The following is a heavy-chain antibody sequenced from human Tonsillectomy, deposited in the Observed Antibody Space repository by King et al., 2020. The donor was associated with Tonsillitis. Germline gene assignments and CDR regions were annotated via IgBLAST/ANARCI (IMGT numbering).Heavy chain of an antibody. V-gene: IGHV3-23*03. CDR2: IFSGGFNT. D-gene: IGHD3-10*01. Sequence: VQLVESGGGSVQPGGSLRLSCAASGFTFSNYAMSWVRQVPGTGLEWVALIFSGGFNTYYADSVKGRFTISRDNSRNTLYLQMDSLRVEDTALYYCAKDLTPRGSGSVFDYWRQGTLVTVSS. CDR1: GFTFSNYA. CDR3: AKDLTPRGSGSVFDY. J-gene: IGHJ4*02.